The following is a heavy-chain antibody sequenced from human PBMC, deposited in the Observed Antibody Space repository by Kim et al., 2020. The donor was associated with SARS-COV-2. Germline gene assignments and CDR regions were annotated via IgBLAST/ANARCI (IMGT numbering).Heavy chain of an antibody. CDR2: IYSGGST. J-gene: IGHJ3*02. CDR3: AREYYYDSSGDAFDI. CDR1: GFTVSSNY. V-gene: IGHV3-53*01. D-gene: IGHD3-22*01. Sequence: GGSLRLSCAASGFTVSSNYMSWVRQAPGKGLEWVSVIYSGGSTYYADSVKGRFTISRDNSKNTLYLQMNSLRAEDTAVYYCAREYYYDSSGDAFDIWGQGTMVTVSS.